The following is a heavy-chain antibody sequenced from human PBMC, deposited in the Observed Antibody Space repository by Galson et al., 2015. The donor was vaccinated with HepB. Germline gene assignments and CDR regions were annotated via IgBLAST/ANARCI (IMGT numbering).Heavy chain of an antibody. V-gene: IGHV1-18*04. CDR2: ISAYNGNT. CDR3: ARDGSIAVAGTRFNYYYYYYGMDV. D-gene: IGHD6-19*01. Sequence: SVKVSCKASGYTFTSYGISWVRQAPGQGLEWMGWISAYNGNTNYAQKLQGRVTMTTDTSTSTAYMELRSLRSDDTAVYYCARDGSIAVAGTRFNYYYYYYGMDVWGQGTTVTVSS. J-gene: IGHJ6*02. CDR1: GYTFTSYG.